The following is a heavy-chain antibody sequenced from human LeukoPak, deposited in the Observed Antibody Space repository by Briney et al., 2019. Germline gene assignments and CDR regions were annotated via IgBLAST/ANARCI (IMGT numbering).Heavy chain of an antibody. Sequence: PSETLSLTCTVSGGSISSYYWSWIRQPPGKGLEWIGYIYTSGSTYYNPSLKSRVTMSVDTSKNQFSLKLSSVTAADTAVYYCARDVGTTTHAFDIWGQGTMVTVSS. J-gene: IGHJ3*02. CDR3: ARDVGTTTHAFDI. V-gene: IGHV4-4*09. D-gene: IGHD1-7*01. CDR1: GGSISSYY. CDR2: IYTSGST.